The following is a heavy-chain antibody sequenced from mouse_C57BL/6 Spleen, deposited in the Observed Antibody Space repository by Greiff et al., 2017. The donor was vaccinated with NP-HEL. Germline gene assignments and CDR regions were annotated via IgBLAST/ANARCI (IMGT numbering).Heavy chain of an antibody. V-gene: IGHV1-81*01. CDR1: GYTFTSYG. D-gene: IGHD3-3*01. CDR2: IYPRSGNT. CDR3: ARWDEGSLYFDY. J-gene: IGHJ2*01. Sequence: QVQLKESGAELARPGASVKLSCKASGYTFTSYGISWVKQRTGQGLEWIGEIYPRSGNTYYNEKFKGKATLTADKSSSTAYMELRSLTSEDSAVYFCARWDEGSLYFDYWGQGTTLTVSS.